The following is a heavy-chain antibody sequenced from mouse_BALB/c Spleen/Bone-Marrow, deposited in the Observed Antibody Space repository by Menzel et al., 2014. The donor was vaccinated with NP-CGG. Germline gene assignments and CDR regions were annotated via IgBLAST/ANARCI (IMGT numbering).Heavy chain of an antibody. CDR2: INPGSGGT. Sequence: VMLVESGAELVRPGTSVKVSCKASGYAFTNYLIEWVKQRPGQGLEWIGVINPGSGGTNYNEKFKGKATLTADKSSSSAYMQLSSLTSDDSAVYFCAGGDYRYDGFAYWGQGTLVTVSA. CDR1: GYAFTNYL. CDR3: AGGDYRYDGFAY. D-gene: IGHD2-14*01. J-gene: IGHJ3*01. V-gene: IGHV1-54*03.